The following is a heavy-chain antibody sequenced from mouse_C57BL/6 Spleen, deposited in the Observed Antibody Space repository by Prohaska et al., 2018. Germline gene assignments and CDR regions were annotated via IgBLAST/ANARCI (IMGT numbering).Heavy chain of an antibody. CDR3: ARAYYSNYCAMDY. CDR2: IYPGSGNT. D-gene: IGHD2-5*01. Sequence: QRPGQGLEWIGWIYPGSGNTKYNKKFKGKATLTVDTSSSTAYMQLSSLTSEDSAVYFCARAYYSNYCAMDYWGQGTSVTVSS. V-gene: IGHV1-84*01. J-gene: IGHJ4*01.